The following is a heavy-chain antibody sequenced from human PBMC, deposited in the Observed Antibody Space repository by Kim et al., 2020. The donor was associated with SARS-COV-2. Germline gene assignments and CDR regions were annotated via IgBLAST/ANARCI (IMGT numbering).Heavy chain of an antibody. V-gene: IGHV3-48*02. Sequence: GGSLRLSCAASGFTFSSYSMNWVRQAPGKWLEWVSYISSSSGTIKYADSVKGRFTISRDNAKNSLYLQMNSLRDEDTAVYYCAREVPLGSNGGYCFDYWGQGSLVTVSS. CDR3: AREVPLGSNGGYCFDY. J-gene: IGHJ4*02. CDR1: GFTFSSYS. CDR2: ISSSSGTI. D-gene: IGHD2-2*01.